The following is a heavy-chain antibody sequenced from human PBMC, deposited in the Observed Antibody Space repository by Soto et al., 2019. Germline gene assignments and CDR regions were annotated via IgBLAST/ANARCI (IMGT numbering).Heavy chain of an antibody. Sequence: EVQLLESGGGLVQPGGSLRLSCAASGFTFGNYGMIWVRQAPGEGLEWVSTISGGGDGTYYADSVRGRFTISRENSRNTVYLQMNSLRAEDTAVYYCAKKGLGSLATYCSTGDCHYAFDIWAQGTMVTVSS. D-gene: IGHD2-15*01. CDR1: GFTFGNYG. J-gene: IGHJ3*02. CDR3: AKKGLGSLATYCSTGDCHYAFDI. CDR2: ISGGGDGT. V-gene: IGHV3-23*01.